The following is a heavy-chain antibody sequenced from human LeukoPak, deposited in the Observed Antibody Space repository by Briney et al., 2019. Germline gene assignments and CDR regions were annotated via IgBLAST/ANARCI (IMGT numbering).Heavy chain of an antibody. CDR1: GFTFSHAY. CDR3: TTEDYYDSSGYLYNWFDP. V-gene: IGHV3-15*05. CDR2: IRSATQTESA. J-gene: IGHJ5*02. D-gene: IGHD3-22*01. Sequence: TGGSLRLSCAASGFTFSHAYMSWVRQAPGKGLEWVGRIRSATQTESAAFAAPVKGRFTISRDDSKNTLYLQMNSLKTEDTAVYYCTTEDYYDSSGYLYNWFDPWGQGVLVTVSS.